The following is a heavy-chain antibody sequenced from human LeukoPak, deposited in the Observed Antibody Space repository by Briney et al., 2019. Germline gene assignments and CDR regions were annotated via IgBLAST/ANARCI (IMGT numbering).Heavy chain of an antibody. Sequence: GGSLRLSCVASGFTFSSYAMNWVRQAPGKGLEWVSSINGSGDRTYYADSVKGRFTISRDKAKNTLYLQMNSLRAEDTAVYYCARVRKPSSSWYGGPQDAFDIWGQGTMVTVSS. CDR1: GFTFSSYA. D-gene: IGHD6-13*01. J-gene: IGHJ3*02. V-gene: IGHV3-23*01. CDR2: INGSGDRT. CDR3: ARVRKPSSSWYGGPQDAFDI.